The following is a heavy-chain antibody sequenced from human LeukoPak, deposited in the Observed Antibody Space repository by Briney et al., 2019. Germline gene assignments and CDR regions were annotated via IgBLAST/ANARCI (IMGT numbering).Heavy chain of an antibody. CDR3: ARVPQYDNSGTFDY. D-gene: IGHD1-26*01. CDR1: GFTLSRYA. J-gene: IGHJ4*02. V-gene: IGHV3-30-3*01. Sequence: GRSLRLSCVASGFTLSRYAMHWVRQAPGKGLEWVAVISYDGANKYHADSVKGRFTISRDNSRNTLYLQMNSLRLDDTAVYYCARVPQYDNSGTFDYWGQGTLVTVSS. CDR2: ISYDGANK.